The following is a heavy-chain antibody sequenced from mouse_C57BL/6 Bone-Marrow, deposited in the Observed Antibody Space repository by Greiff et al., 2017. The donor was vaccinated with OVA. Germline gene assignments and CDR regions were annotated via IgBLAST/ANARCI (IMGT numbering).Heavy chain of an antibody. CDR1: GYTFTSYW. CDR2: IDPNSGGT. Sequence: QVHVKQPGAELVKPGASVKLSCKASGYTFTSYWMHWVKQRPGRGLEWIGRIDPNSGGTKYNEKFKSKATLTVDKPSSTAYMQLSSLTSEDSAVYYCARSRCWGYYFDYWGQGTTLTVSS. V-gene: IGHV1-72*01. CDR3: ARSRCWGYYFDY. J-gene: IGHJ2*01.